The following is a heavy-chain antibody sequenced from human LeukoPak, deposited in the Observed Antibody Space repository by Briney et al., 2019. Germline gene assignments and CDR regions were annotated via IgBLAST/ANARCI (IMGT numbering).Heavy chain of an antibody. J-gene: IGHJ4*02. Sequence: GGSLRLSCAASGFTFSSYAMHWVRQAPGKGLEYVSAISSNGGSTYYANSVKGRFTISRDNSKNTLYLQMGSLRAEDMAVYYCARFSRGYSYGYSDYWGQGTLVTVSS. CDR3: ARFSRGYSYGYSDY. D-gene: IGHD5-18*01. CDR2: ISSNGGST. CDR1: GFTFSSYA. V-gene: IGHV3-64*01.